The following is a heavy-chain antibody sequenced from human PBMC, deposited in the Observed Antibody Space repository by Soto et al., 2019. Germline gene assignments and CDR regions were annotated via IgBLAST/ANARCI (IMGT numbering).Heavy chain of an antibody. D-gene: IGHD2-21*01. J-gene: IGHJ5*02. CDR2: IYVTGAV. CDR1: GAALNSGNYY. CDR3: ARLRIATNNYKWFDP. Sequence: SETQSLICSVSGAALNSGNYYWSWIRQVPGKGLEWIGHIYVTGAVDYNPSLRDRITISQDTSERQFSLNLRLVTAADTAVYYCARLRIATNNYKWFDPWGHGTLVTVSP. V-gene: IGHV4-31*03.